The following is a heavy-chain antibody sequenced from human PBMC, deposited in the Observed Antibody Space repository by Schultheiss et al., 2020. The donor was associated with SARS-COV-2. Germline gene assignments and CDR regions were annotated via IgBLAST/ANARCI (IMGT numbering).Heavy chain of an antibody. V-gene: IGHV4-59*12. D-gene: IGHD4-23*01. CDR2: IYYSGST. CDR1: GDSIRSYY. Sequence: SETLSLTCSVSGDSIRSYYWGWIRQTPGKGLEWIGYIYYSGSTYFNPSLKSRVTISVDTSKNQFSLKLSSVTAADTAVYYCARLSVVTDWYFDLWGRGTLVTV. J-gene: IGHJ2*01. CDR3: ARLSVVTDWYFDL.